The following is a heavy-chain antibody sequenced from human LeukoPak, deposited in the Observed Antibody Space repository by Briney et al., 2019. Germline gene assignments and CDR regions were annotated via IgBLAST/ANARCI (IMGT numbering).Heavy chain of an antibody. CDR3: AKDKDQLPVLGGY. CDR2: ISGSGGST. CDR1: GFTFSYFW. J-gene: IGHJ4*02. D-gene: IGHD2-2*01. Sequence: GGSLRLSCAASGFTFSYFWMSWVRQAPGKGLEWVSAISGSGGSTYYADSVKGRFTISRDNSKNTLYLQMNSLRAEDTAVYYCAKDKDQLPVLGGYWGQGTLVTVSS. V-gene: IGHV3-23*01.